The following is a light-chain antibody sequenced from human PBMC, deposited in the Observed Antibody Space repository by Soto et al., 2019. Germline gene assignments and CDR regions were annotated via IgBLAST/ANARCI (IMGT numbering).Light chain of an antibody. CDR2: DVS. J-gene: IGLJ7*01. Sequence: QSALTQPASVSGSPGQSITISCTGTSSDVGGYDFVSWYQHHPGKAPRLMIYDVSHRPSGVSDRFSASKSGNTASLTISGLLAEDEADYYCSSYTRTSNHYFFGSGTQLTVL. CDR1: SSDVGGYDF. V-gene: IGLV2-14*03. CDR3: SSYTRTSNHYF.